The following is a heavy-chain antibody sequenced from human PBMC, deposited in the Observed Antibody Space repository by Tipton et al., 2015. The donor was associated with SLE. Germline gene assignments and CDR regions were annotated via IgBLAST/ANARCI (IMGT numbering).Heavy chain of an antibody. D-gene: IGHD2-21*02. CDR1: GFTFDDYG. J-gene: IGHJ6*02. Sequence: SLRLSCAASGFTFDDYGMSWVRQAPGKGLEWVSGINWNGGSTGYADSVKGRFTISRDNAKNSLYLQMNSLRAEDTALYYCARDGYCGGDCRGYYGMDVWGQGTTVTVSS. CDR2: INWNGGST. CDR3: ARDGYCGGDCRGYYGMDV. V-gene: IGHV3-20*04.